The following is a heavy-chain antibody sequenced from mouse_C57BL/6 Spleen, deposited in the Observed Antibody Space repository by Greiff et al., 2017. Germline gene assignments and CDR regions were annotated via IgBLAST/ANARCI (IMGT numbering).Heavy chain of an antibody. Sequence: VQLQQPGAELVKPGASVKLSCKASGYTFTSYWMHWVKQRPGQGLEWIGMIHPNSGSTNYNEKFKSKATLTVDKSSSTAYMQLSSLTSEDSAVYYCASWALYDYEGAWFAYWDQGTLVTVSA. V-gene: IGHV1-64*01. CDR3: ASWALYDYEGAWFAY. CDR2: IHPNSGST. J-gene: IGHJ3*01. CDR1: GYTFTSYW. D-gene: IGHD2-4*01.